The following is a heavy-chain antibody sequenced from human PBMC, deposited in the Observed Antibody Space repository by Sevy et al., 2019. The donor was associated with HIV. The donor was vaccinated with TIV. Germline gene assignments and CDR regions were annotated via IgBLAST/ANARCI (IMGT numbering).Heavy chain of an antibody. D-gene: IGHD6-13*01. CDR1: GFTFSSYS. CDR2: ISSSSSTI. Sequence: GGSLRLSCAASGFTFSSYSMNWVRQAPGKGLEWVSYISSSSSTIYYADSVKGRFTISRDNAKNSLYLQMNSLRDEDTAVYYCARIASRYSSRGGYWFDPWGQGTLVTVSS. J-gene: IGHJ5*02. V-gene: IGHV3-48*02. CDR3: ARIASRYSSRGGYWFDP.